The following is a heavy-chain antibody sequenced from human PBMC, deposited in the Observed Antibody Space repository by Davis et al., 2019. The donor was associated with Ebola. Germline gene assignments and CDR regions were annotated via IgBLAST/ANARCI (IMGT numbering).Heavy chain of an antibody. J-gene: IGHJ4*02. V-gene: IGHV1-46*01. D-gene: IGHD2-2*01. CDR1: GYTFTSYY. CDR2: INPSGGST. CDR3: ARDSCSSTSCYAIYDY. Sequence: ASVKVSCKASGYTFTSYYMHWVRQAPGQGLEWMGIINPSGGSTSYAQKFQGRVTMTRDTSTSTVYMELSSLRSEDTAVYYCARDSCSSTSCYAIYDYWGQGTLVTVSS.